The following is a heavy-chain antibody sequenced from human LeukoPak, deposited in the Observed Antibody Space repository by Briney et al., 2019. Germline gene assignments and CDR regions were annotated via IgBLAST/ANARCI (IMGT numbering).Heavy chain of an antibody. CDR3: AKGNWRYFDY. J-gene: IGHJ4*02. D-gene: IGHD1-1*01. CDR2: ISGSGGST. CDR1: GFTFSTYV. V-gene: IGHV3-23*01. Sequence: GGSLKLSCAASGFTFSTYVMSWVRQAPGKGLEWVSAISGSGGSTYYADSVKGRFTISRDNSKNTLYLQMNGLGADDTAVYYCAKGNWRYFDYWGQGTLVTVSS.